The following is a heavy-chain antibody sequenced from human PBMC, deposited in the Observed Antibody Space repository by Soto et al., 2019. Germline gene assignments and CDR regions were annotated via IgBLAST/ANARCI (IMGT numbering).Heavy chain of an antibody. J-gene: IGHJ4*02. CDR2: ISYDGSNK. V-gene: IGHV3-30*18. Sequence: QVQLVESGGGVVQPRRSLRLSCAASGFTFSSYGMHWVRQAPGKGLEWVAVISYDGSNKYYADSVKGRFTISRDNSKNTLYLQMNSLRAEDTAVYYCAKDKLVVRGVFDYWGQGTLVTVSS. CDR3: AKDKLVVRGVFDY. CDR1: GFTFSSYG. D-gene: IGHD3-10*01.